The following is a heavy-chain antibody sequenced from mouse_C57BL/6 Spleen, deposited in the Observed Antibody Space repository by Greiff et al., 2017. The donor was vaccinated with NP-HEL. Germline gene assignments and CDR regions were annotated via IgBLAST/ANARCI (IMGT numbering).Heavy chain of an antibody. CDR1: GFTFSDAW. CDR2: IRNKANNHAT. CDR3: TSTVVAPYWYFDV. V-gene: IGHV6-6*01. Sequence: LQQSGGGLVQPGGSMKLSCAASGFTFSDAWMDWVRQSPEKGLEWVAEIRNKANNHATYYAESVKGRFTISRDDSKSSVYLQMNSLRAEDTGIYYCTSTVVAPYWYFDVWGTGTTVTVSS. J-gene: IGHJ1*03. D-gene: IGHD1-1*01.